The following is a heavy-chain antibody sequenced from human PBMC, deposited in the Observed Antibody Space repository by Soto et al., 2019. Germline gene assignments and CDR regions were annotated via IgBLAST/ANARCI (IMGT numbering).Heavy chain of an antibody. CDR3: ARELKDTAMVTPR. CDR2: ISSSGSTI. J-gene: IGHJ4*02. V-gene: IGHV3-48*03. Sequence: PGGSLRLSCAASGFTFSSYEMNWVRQAPGKGLEWVSYISSSGSTIYYADSVKGRFTISRDNAKNSLYLQMNSLRAEDTAVYYCARELKDTAMVTPRWGQGTLVTVSS. CDR1: GFTFSSYE. D-gene: IGHD5-18*01.